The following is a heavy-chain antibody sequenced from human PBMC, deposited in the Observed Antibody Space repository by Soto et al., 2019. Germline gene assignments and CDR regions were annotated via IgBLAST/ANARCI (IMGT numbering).Heavy chain of an antibody. V-gene: IGHV4-59*01. J-gene: IGHJ4*02. CDR3: ARERGTVEDFDY. D-gene: IGHD3-16*01. Sequence: SETLSLTCTVSGGSISSYYWSWIRQPPGKGLEWIGYIYYSGSTNYNPSLKSRVTISVDTSKNQFSLKLSSVTAADTAVYYCARERGTVEDFDYWGQGTLVTVSS. CDR1: GGSISSYY. CDR2: IYYSGST.